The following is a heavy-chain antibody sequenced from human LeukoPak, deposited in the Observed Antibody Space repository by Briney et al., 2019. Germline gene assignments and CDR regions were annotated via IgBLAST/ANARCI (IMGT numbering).Heavy chain of an antibody. D-gene: IGHD3-10*01. CDR3: ARGRYYGSGSYPVDY. Sequence: SETLSLTCAVSGGSFSGYYWSWIRQPPGKGLEWIGEINHSGSTNYNPSLKSRVTISVDTSKNQFSLKLSSVTAADTAVYYCARGRYYGSGSYPVDYWGQGTLVTVSS. CDR1: GGSFSGYY. J-gene: IGHJ4*02. V-gene: IGHV4-34*01. CDR2: INHSGST.